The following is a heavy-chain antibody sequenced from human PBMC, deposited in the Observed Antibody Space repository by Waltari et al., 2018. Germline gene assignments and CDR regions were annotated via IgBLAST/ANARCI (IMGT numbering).Heavy chain of an antibody. D-gene: IGHD2-21*02. CDR1: GFTFSTYS. J-gene: IGHJ4*02. V-gene: IGHV3-48*04. CDR3: ARDNDYYFDY. CDR2: ISSSSSTI. Sequence: EVQLVESGGGLVQPGGSLRLSCAASGFTFSTYSMNWVRQAPGKVLEWVSYISSSSSTIYYADSVKGRFTFSRDNAKNSLYLQMNSLRAEDTAVYYCARDNDYYFDYWGQGTLVTVSS.